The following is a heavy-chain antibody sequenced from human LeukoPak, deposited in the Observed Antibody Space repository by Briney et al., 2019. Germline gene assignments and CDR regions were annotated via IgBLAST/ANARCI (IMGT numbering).Heavy chain of an antibody. CDR1: GFTFSTYA. D-gene: IGHD1-26*01. J-gene: IGHJ4*02. CDR3: ARSAVGTSCCTAVDY. V-gene: IGHV3-23*01. Sequence: GGSLRLSCAASGFTFSTYAMTWVRQAPGKGLEWVSGISTSGDRTYYADSVKGRFTISGDNSKNTLYLQMNSLRAEDTVEYYCARSAVGTSCCTAVDYWGQGTLVTVSS. CDR2: ISTSGDRT.